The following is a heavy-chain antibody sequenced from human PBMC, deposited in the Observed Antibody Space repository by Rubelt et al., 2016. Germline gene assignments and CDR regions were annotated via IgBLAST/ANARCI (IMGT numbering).Heavy chain of an antibody. D-gene: IGHD6-13*01. Sequence: AGLVKPSETLSLTCTVSGYSISTYYWNWIRQPPGKGLEWIGEITHSGITDYNPSLKSRVTISVDTSKNQFSLKLSSVTAADTAVYYCARDGRRIAAPQNFWFFDLWGRGTLVTVSS. CDR1: GYSISTYY. V-gene: IGHV4-34*01. CDR2: ITHSGIT. CDR3: ARDGRRIAAPQNFWFFDL. J-gene: IGHJ2*01.